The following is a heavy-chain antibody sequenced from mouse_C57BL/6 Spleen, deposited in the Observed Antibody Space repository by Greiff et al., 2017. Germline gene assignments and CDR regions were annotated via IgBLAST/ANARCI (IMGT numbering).Heavy chain of an antibody. CDR2: INPRNGGT. CDR1: GYTFTDYN. D-gene: IGHD1-1*01. Sequence: EVQLQQSGPELVKPGASVKMSCKASGYTFTDYNMHWVKQSHGQSLDWIGYINPRNGGTNCNQKFKGKATLTVNKSSSTAYMELRSLTSEDSAVYDCARLTTVVANYYFDYWGQGTTLTVSS. CDR3: ARLTTVVANYYFDY. J-gene: IGHJ2*01. V-gene: IGHV1-22*01.